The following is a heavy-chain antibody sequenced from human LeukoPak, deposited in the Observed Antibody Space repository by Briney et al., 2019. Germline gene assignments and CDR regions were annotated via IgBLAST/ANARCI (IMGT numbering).Heavy chain of an antibody. V-gene: IGHV5-51*01. Sequence: GESLKISCKGSGYSFTSYWIGWVRQMPGKGLEWMGIIYPGDSDTRYSPSFQGQVTISADRSISTAYLQWSSLKASDTAMYYCARYYYDSSGYYNNWFDPWGQGTLVTVSS. CDR1: GYSFTSYW. CDR3: ARYYYDSSGYYNNWFDP. CDR2: IYPGDSDT. J-gene: IGHJ5*02. D-gene: IGHD3-22*01.